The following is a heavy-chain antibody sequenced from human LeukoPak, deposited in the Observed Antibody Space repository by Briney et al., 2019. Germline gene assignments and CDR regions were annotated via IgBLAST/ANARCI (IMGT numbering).Heavy chain of an antibody. J-gene: IGHJ4*02. CDR2: IIPIFGTA. CDR1: GGTFSSYA. CDR3: ARGGVAYCGGDCYFDY. V-gene: IGHV1-69*13. Sequence: ASVKVSCKASGGTFSSYAISWVRQAPGQGLEWMGGIIPIFGTANYAQKFQGRVTITADESTSTAYMELSSLRSEDTAVYYCARGGVAYCGGDCYFDYWGQGTLVTVSS. D-gene: IGHD2-21*02.